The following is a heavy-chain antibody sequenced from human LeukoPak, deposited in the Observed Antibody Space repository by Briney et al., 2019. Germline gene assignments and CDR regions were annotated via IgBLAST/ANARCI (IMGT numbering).Heavy chain of an antibody. V-gene: IGHV4-34*01. Sequence: SETLSLTCAVYGGSFSGYYWSWIRQPPGKGLEWIGEINHSGSTNYNPSLKSRVTISVDTSKNQFSLKLSSVTAADTAVYYCARGEEGSGYDSRAYFDYWGQGTLVTVSS. D-gene: IGHD5-12*01. J-gene: IGHJ4*02. CDR2: INHSGST. CDR1: GGSFSGYY. CDR3: ARGEEGSGYDSRAYFDY.